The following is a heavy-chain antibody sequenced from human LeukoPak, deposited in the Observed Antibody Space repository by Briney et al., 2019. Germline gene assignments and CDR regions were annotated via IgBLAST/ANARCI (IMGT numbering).Heavy chain of an antibody. CDR1: GGSISSGGYY. V-gene: IGHV4-31*03. CDR2: IYYSGST. J-gene: IGHJ3*02. CDR3: ARGYCSSTSCYTLDAFDI. D-gene: IGHD2-2*02. Sequence: SETLSLTCTVSGGSISSGGYYWSWIRQHPGKGLEWIGYIYYSGSTYHNPSLKSRVTISVDTSKNQFSLKLSSVTAADTAVYYCARGYCSSTSCYTLDAFDIWGQGTMVTVSS.